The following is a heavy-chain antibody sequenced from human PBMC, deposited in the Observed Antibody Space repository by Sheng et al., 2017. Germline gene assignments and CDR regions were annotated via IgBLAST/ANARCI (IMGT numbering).Heavy chain of an antibody. CDR3: VAYCRENSCYFPNYYYGMDV. D-gene: IGHD2-2*01. V-gene: IGHV4-61*01. Sequence: HVQLQESGPGLVKPSETLSLTCIVSSASVTSGPYYWSWIRQPPGKGLEWIGEIYYSGSTNYNPSLRSRVAISLDASKNQFALKLTSVTAADTAIYYCVAYCRENSCYFPNYYYGMDVWGQGTTVTVSS. CDR1: SASVTSGPYY. CDR2: IYYSGST. J-gene: IGHJ6*02.